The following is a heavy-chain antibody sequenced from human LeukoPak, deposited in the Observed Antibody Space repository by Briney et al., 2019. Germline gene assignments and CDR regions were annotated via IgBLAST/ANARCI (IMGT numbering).Heavy chain of an antibody. CDR1: GGSFSGYY. J-gene: IGHJ5*02. CDR3: ARVRYDYVWGSYRQGNWFDP. CDR2: INHSGST. Sequence: PSETLSLTCAVYGGSFSGYYWSWIRQPPGKGLEWIGEINHSGSTNYNPSLKSRVTISVDTSKNQFSLKLSSVTAADTAVYYCARVRYDYVWGSYRQGNWFDPWGQGTLVTVSS. D-gene: IGHD3-16*02. V-gene: IGHV4-34*01.